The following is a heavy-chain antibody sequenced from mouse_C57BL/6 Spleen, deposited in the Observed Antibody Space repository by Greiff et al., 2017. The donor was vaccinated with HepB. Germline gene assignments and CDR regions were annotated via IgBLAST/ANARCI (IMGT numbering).Heavy chain of an antibody. CDR2: INPSSGYT. D-gene: IGHD2-14*01. J-gene: IGHJ3*01. CDR1: GYTFTSYT. V-gene: IGHV1-4*01. CDR3: ARKEYDKGAWFAY. Sequence: QVQLQQSGAELARPGASVKMSCKASGYTFTSYTMHWVKQRPGQGLEWIGYINPSSGYTKYNQKFKDKATLTADKSSSTAYMQLSSLTSEDSAVYYCARKEYDKGAWFAYWGQGTLVTVSA.